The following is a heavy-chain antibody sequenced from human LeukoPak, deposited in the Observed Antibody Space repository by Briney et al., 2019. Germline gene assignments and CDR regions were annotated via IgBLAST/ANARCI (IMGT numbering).Heavy chain of an antibody. J-gene: IGHJ3*02. CDR2: IYHSGST. CDR3: ARRRDSSSDAFDI. D-gene: IGHD6-6*01. V-gene: IGHV4-38-2*01. CDR1: GYSISSGYY. Sequence: SETLSLTCAVSGYSISSGYYWGWIRQPPGKGLEWIGSIYHSGSTHYTPSPKSRVTISVDTSKNQFSLKLSSVTAADAAVYYCARRRDSSSDAFDIWGQGTMVTVSS.